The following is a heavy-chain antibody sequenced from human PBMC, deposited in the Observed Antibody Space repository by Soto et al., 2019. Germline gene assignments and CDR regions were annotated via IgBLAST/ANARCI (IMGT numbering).Heavy chain of an antibody. V-gene: IGHV4-30-4*01. CDR1: GGSISRDDYY. CDR2: IYYSGTT. Sequence: PSETLSLTCTFSGGSISRDDYYWGWIRQPPGKGLEWIGYIYYSGTTYYNPSLKSRVTMSVDTSKNQFSLKLSSVTAADTAVYYCARIIEFWSGYYAFDYWGQGALVTVSS. J-gene: IGHJ4*02. D-gene: IGHD3-3*01. CDR3: ARIIEFWSGYYAFDY.